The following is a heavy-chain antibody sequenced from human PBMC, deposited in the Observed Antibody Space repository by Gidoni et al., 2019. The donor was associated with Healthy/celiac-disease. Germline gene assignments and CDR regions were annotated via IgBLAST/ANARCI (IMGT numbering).Heavy chain of an antibody. Sequence: EVQLVQSGAEVKKPGEALKFSCKGSGYSFTTYWIGWVRRMPGKGLEWMGIIYPGESDTRYSPSFQGQVTISADKSISTAYLQWRSLKASDTAMYYCARGRPDIVGAAPRDFDYWVQGTLVTVSS. J-gene: IGHJ4*02. D-gene: IGHD1-26*01. V-gene: IGHV5-51*01. CDR3: ARGRPDIVGAAPRDFDY. CDR2: IYPGESDT. CDR1: GYSFTTYW.